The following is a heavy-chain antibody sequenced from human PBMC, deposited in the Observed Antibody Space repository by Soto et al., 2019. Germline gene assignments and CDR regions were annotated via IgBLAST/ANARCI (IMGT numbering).Heavy chain of an antibody. CDR2: INAGNGNT. D-gene: IGHD2-15*01. Sequence: QVQLVQSGAEVKKPGASVKGSCKASGYTFTSYAMHWVRQAPGQRLEWMGGINAGNGNTKYSQKVQGRVPITRDTSASTAYMELRSLRSEDTAVYYCARGKAAGRGNWFEPWGQGTLVTVSS. J-gene: IGHJ5*02. V-gene: IGHV1-3*01. CDR1: GYTFTSYA. CDR3: ARGKAAGRGNWFEP.